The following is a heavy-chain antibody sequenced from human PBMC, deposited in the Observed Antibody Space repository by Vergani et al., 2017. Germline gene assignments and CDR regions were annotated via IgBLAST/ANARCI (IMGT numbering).Heavy chain of an antibody. CDR2: ISGSGGST. J-gene: IGHJ4*02. Sequence: EVQLLESGGGLVQPGGSLRLSCAASGFTFSSYAMSWVRQAPGKGLEWVSAISGSGGSTYYADSVKGRFTISRENSKNTLYLQMASLRAEDTAVYYCAKDALIVSGWADLAPGGQGTLVTVSS. V-gene: IGHV3-23*01. CDR1: GFTFSSYA. D-gene: IGHD6-19*01. CDR3: AKDALIVSGWADLAP.